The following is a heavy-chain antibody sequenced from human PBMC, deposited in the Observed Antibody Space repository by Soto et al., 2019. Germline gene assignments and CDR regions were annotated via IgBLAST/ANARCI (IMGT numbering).Heavy chain of an antibody. CDR2: IIPMFAAT. J-gene: IGHJ4*02. D-gene: IGHD2-15*01. CDR1: GGSFSSSA. V-gene: IGHV1-69*01. CDR3: ARGGIVAVPADLSSYADDTNYRFDS. Sequence: QVLLAQSGAEVRNPGSSMNISCKASGGSFSSSAFSWVRQAPGQGLEWMGGIIPMFAATKYAQRFQGRVTTTADASTRTVSVALSSLTSADSAVYYCARGGIVAVPADLSSYADDTNYRFDSWGKGNLVAVSS.